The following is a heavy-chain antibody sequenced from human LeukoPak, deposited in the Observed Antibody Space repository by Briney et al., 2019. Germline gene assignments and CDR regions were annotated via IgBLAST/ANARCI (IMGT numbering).Heavy chain of an antibody. CDR2: IHYSGSS. J-gene: IGHJ4*02. V-gene: IGHV4-59*08. CDR1: GGSISTYY. Sequence: PSETLSLTCAVSGGSISTYYWSWIRQPPGKGLEWIGYIHYSGSSNYNPSLKSRVTISVDTSKNQLSLRLSSVTAADTAVYYCARSFRGSDGDFDYWGQGTQVTVSS. D-gene: IGHD5-12*01. CDR3: ARSFRGSDGDFDY.